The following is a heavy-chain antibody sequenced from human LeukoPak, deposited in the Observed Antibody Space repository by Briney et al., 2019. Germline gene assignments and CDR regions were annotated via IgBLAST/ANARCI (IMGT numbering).Heavy chain of an antibody. Sequence: GGSLRLSCAASGFTFSTYAMSWVRQAPGKGLEWVSAIGGSGGGTYYADSVKGRFTVSRDNSKNTLYLQMNSLRADDTAVYFCAGPQWDSSGSVYFQHWGQGTLVTVSS. CDR3: AGPQWDSSGSVYFQH. J-gene: IGHJ1*01. D-gene: IGHD3-22*01. CDR1: GFTFSTYA. V-gene: IGHV3-23*01. CDR2: IGGSGGGT.